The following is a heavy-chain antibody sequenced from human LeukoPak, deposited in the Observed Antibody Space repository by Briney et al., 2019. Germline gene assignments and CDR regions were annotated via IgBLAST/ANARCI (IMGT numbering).Heavy chain of an antibody. D-gene: IGHD3-10*01. V-gene: IGHV4-4*07. CDR3: ARELRSMVRVVRTSYNWFDP. CDR2: IYTSGST. Sequence: PSETLSLTCTVSGGSISSYYWSWIRQPAGKGLEWIGRIYTSGSTNCNPSLKSRVTMSVDTSKNQFSLKLSSVTAADTAVYYCARELRSMVRVVRTSYNWFDPWGQGTLVTVSS. J-gene: IGHJ5*02. CDR1: GGSISSYY.